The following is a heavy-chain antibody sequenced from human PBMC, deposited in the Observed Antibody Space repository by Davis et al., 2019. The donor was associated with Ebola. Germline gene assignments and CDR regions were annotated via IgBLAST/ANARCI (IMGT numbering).Heavy chain of an antibody. Sequence: GESLKISCAASGFTFSSYAMSWVRQAPGKGLEWVSTISGSGGSTYYADSVKGRFTVSRDNSKNTLFLQVNSLRAEDTAVYYCAKDRRGYSYGLGVDYWGQGTLVTVSS. CDR1: GFTFSSYA. D-gene: IGHD5-18*01. CDR3: AKDRRGYSYGLGVDY. J-gene: IGHJ4*02. V-gene: IGHV3-23*01. CDR2: ISGSGGST.